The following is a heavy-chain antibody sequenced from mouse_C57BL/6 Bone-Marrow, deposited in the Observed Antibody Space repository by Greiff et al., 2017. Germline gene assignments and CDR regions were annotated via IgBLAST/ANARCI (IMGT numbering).Heavy chain of an antibody. CDR1: GYTFTSYW. CDR3: ARLDSNYVDWYFDV. CDR2: IHPNSGST. V-gene: IGHV1-64*01. Sequence: VQLQQPGAELVKPGASVKLSCKASGYTFTSYWMHWVKQRPGQGLEWIGMIHPNSGSTNYNEKFKSKATLTVDKSSSTAAMQLSSLTSEDSAVYYCARLDSNYVDWYFDVWGKGTTVTVSS. J-gene: IGHJ1*03. D-gene: IGHD2-5*01.